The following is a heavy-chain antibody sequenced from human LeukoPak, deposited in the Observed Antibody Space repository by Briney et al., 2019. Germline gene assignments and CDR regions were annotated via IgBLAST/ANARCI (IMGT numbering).Heavy chain of an antibody. Sequence: GASVKVSCKASGYTFTSYYMHWVRQAPGQGLEWMGIINPSGGSTSYAQKFQGRVTMTRDMSTSTVYMELSSLRSEDTAVYYCARCGIVVVPAAILSRNYYYYMDVWGKGTTVTVPS. V-gene: IGHV1-46*01. D-gene: IGHD2-2*01. CDR1: GYTFTSYY. CDR2: INPSGGST. J-gene: IGHJ6*03. CDR3: ARCGIVVVPAAILSRNYYYYMDV.